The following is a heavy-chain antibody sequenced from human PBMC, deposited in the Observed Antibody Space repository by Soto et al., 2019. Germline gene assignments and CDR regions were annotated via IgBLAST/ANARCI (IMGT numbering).Heavy chain of an antibody. CDR2: INGEGSST. CDR3: AKIFGTWYHWFDP. Sequence: GGSLRLSCAASGFTFSSYWMHWVRQAPGKGLVWVSRINGEGSSTSYADSVKGRFTISRDNAKNTLYLQMNSLRAEDTAVYYCAKIFGTWYHWFDPWGQGTLVTVSS. J-gene: IGHJ5*02. CDR1: GFTFSSYW. D-gene: IGHD6-13*01. V-gene: IGHV3-74*01.